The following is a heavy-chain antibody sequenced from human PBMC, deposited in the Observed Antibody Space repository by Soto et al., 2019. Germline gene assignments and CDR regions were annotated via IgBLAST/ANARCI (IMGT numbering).Heavy chain of an antibody. CDR2: INHSGST. Sequence: PSETLSLTCAVYGGSFSGYYWSWIRQPPGKGLEWIGEINHSGSTNYNPSLKSRVTISVDTSKNQSSLKLSSVTAADTAVYYCARVGIAGKIDYWGQGTLVTVSS. D-gene: IGHD6-13*01. CDR3: ARVGIAGKIDY. CDR1: GGSFSGYY. V-gene: IGHV4-34*01. J-gene: IGHJ4*02.